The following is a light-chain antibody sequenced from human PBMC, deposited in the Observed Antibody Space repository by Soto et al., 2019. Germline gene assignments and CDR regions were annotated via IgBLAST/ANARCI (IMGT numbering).Light chain of an antibody. CDR3: QQYNDWPIT. CDR1: QSVGDN. CDR2: GAS. J-gene: IGKJ5*01. V-gene: IGKV3-15*01. Sequence: EVLMTQFPATLSVAPGERVILSCRSSQSVGDNLAWLQQKPGQGPRLLIYGASTRATGIPARFSGSGPETEFTLTISSLRSEDSAVYLCQQYNDWPITFGQGTRLEIK.